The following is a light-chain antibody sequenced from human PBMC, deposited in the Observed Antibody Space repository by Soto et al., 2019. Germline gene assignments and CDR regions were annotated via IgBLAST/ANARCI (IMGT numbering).Light chain of an antibody. Sequence: QSVLTQPPSVSEAPGQRVTISCTGSSSKIGAGYEAHWYQQVPGTAPKPLIDENNNGPSGVPDGFSGSKSGTSASLAITGPQAEDDALYYSQSYDSSLSGYVFGTGTNVTVL. CDR3: QSYDSSLSGYV. J-gene: IGLJ1*01. CDR1: SSKIGAGYE. CDR2: ENN. V-gene: IGLV1-40*01.